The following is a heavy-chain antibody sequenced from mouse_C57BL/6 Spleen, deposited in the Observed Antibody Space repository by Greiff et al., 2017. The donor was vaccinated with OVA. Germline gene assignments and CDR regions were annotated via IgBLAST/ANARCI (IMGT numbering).Heavy chain of an antibody. CDR2: IDPETGGT. CDR3: TSWFAY. J-gene: IGHJ3*01. CDR1: GYTFTDYE. Sequence: QVQLQQSGAELVRPGASVTLSCKASGYTFTDYEMHWVKQTPVHGLEWIGAIDPETGGTAYNQKFKGQTILTADKSSSTAYMELRSLTSEDSAVYYCTSWFAYWGQGTLVTVSA. V-gene: IGHV1-15*01.